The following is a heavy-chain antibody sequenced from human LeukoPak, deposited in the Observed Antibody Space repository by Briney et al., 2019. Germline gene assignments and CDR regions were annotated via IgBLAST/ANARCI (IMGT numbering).Heavy chain of an antibody. CDR2: IYYSGST. J-gene: IGHJ5*02. D-gene: IGHD6-6*01. CDR3: AKKGGGQLVNTRRWFDP. CDR1: GGSISSSSYY. Sequence: SETLSLTCTVSGGSISSSSYYWGWIRQPPGKGLEWIGSIYYSGSTYYNPSLKSRVTISVDTSKNQFSLKLSSVTAADTAVYYCAKKGGGQLVNTRRWFDPWGQGTLVTVSS. V-gene: IGHV4-39*01.